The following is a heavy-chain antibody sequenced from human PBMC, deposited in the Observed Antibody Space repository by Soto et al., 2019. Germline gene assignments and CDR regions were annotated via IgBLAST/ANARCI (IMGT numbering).Heavy chain of an antibody. Sequence: SETLSLTCAVSGGALSSSNWWRWVRQPPGKGLEWIGEISQSGNTKYNTSLKSRLTISIDKSKNQFSLNLSSVTAADTAVYYCARPYYYYGMDVWGQGTPVTVSS. CDR2: ISQSGNT. V-gene: IGHV4-4*02. J-gene: IGHJ6*02. CDR3: ARPYYYYGMDV. CDR1: GGALSSSNW.